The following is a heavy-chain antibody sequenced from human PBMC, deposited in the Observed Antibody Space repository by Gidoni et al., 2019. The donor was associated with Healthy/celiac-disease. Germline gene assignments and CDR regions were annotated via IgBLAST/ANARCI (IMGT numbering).Heavy chain of an antibody. CDR2: ISGSGGST. CDR1: GFTFSSYA. D-gene: IGHD3-10*01. CDR3: AKVGGEGKFGIGIDY. V-gene: IGHV3-23*01. J-gene: IGHJ4*02. Sequence: EVQLLESGGGLVPPGWSLRLSCAASGFTFSSYAMSWVRQAPGKGLEWVSAISGSGGSTYYADSVKGRFTISRDNSKNTLYLQMNSLRAEDTAVYYCAKVGGEGKFGIGIDYWGQGTLVTVSS.